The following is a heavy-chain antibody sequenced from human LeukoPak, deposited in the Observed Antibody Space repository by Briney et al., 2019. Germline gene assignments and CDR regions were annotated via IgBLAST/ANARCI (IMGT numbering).Heavy chain of an antibody. CDR2: ISGSGGST. D-gene: IGHD3-10*01. CDR3: ATDGYSRSDSEIDY. J-gene: IGHJ4*02. V-gene: IGHV3-23*01. CDR1: GFTFSSYA. Sequence: GGSLRFFCAASGFTFSSYAMSWVRQAPGKGLEWVSAISGSGGSTYYADSVKGRFTISRDNAKNSLYLQMNSLRAEDTAVYYCATDGYSRSDSEIDYWGPGALVTVSS.